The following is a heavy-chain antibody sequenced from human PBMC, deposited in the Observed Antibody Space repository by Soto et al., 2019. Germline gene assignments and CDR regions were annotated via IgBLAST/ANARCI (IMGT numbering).Heavy chain of an antibody. D-gene: IGHD5-18*01. CDR1: GFTISSYW. V-gene: IGHV3-74*01. Sequence: GGSLRLSCVVSGFTISSYWMHWVRQAPGKGLVWVSRISGDGSTTSYADSVKGRFTISRDNAKNTLYLQMNSLGAEDTAVYSCAQMSGYNSGWGQGTLVTVSS. CDR3: AQMSGYNSG. CDR2: ISGDGSTT. J-gene: IGHJ4*02.